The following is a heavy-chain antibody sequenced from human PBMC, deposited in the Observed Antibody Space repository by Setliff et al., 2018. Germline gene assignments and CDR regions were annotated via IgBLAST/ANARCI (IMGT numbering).Heavy chain of an antibody. J-gene: IGHJ4*02. D-gene: IGHD6-6*01. CDR1: GGTFSDYY. V-gene: IGHV4-34*01. CDR2: INHRGST. CDR3: ARGRNVAARLLDS. Sequence: SETLSLTCAAYGGTFSDYYWTWIRQPPGKGLEWIGEINHRGSTNYNPSLKSRATISVDTSKDQFSLKLISMTAADTAVYYCARGRNVAARLLDSWGQGTLVTVSS.